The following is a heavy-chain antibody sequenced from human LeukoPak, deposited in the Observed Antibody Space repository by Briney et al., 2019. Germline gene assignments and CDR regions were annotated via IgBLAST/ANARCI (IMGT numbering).Heavy chain of an antibody. CDR3: ASHAARYCSSTSCSPVIYFDY. V-gene: IGHV4-4*07. J-gene: IGHJ4*02. CDR2: IYTSGST. Sequence: PSETLSLTCTVSGGSISSYYWSWIRQPAGKGLEWIGRIYTSGSTNYNPSLKSRVTMSVDTSKNQFSLKLSSVTAADTAVYYCASHAARYCSSTSCSPVIYFDYWGQGTLVTVSS. D-gene: IGHD2-2*01. CDR1: GGSISSYY.